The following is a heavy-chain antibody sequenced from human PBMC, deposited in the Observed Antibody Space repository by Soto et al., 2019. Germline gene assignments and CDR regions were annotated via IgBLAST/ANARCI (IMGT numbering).Heavy chain of an antibody. D-gene: IGHD5-18*01. CDR3: HGDQDVHTPMVYGHY. V-gene: IGHV3-48*02. J-gene: IGHJ4*02. CDR1: GITFSSYS. Sequence: DVQLVESGGGLVQPGESLRLSCTASGITFSSYSMNWVRQATGKGLEWLSYISSSKTTYADSVKGRFTISRDNAKNSVHLQMNSLRDQDTALYYCHGDQDVHTPMVYGHYWGRGSRVTVSS. CDR2: ISSSKTT.